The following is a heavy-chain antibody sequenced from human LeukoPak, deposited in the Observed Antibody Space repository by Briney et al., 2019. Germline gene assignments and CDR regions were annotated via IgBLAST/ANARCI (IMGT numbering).Heavy chain of an antibody. J-gene: IGHJ4*02. CDR1: GFTFSSNY. Sequence: GGSLRLSGAASGFTFSSNYRSGVGQAPGKGLEGVSVIYSGGSTYYADSVKGRFTISRDNSKNTLYLQMNSLRAEDTAVYYCAREDRGYSYGFDYWGQGTLVTVTS. CDR2: IYSGGST. CDR3: AREDRGYSYGFDY. V-gene: IGHV3-53*01. D-gene: IGHD5-18*01.